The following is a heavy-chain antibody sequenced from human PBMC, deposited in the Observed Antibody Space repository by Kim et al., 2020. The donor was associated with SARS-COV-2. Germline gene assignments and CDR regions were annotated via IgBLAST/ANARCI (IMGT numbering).Heavy chain of an antibody. D-gene: IGHD1-26*01. Sequence: VSVKSRITINPDTSKNQFSLQLNSVTPEDTAVYYCAREMYSGSYAWYFDYWGQGTLVTVSS. V-gene: IGHV6-1*01. CDR3: AREMYSGSYAWYFDY. J-gene: IGHJ4*02.